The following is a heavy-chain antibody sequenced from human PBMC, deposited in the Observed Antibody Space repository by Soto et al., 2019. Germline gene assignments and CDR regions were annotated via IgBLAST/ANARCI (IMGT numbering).Heavy chain of an antibody. Sequence: ASVKVSCKASGYTFTSYDINWVRQATGQGLEWMGWISAYNGNTNYAQKIQGRVTMTTDTSTSTAYMELRSLRSDDPAVYYCARDLTPGVVDHWGQGTLVTVSS. J-gene: IGHJ4*02. V-gene: IGHV1-18*01. CDR2: ISAYNGNT. CDR3: ARDLTPGVVDH. D-gene: IGHD3-22*01. CDR1: GYTFTSYD.